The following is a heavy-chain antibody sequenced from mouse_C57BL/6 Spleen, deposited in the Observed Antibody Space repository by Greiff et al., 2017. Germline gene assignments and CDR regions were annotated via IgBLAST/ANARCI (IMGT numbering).Heavy chain of an antibody. J-gene: IGHJ3*01. Sequence: VKVVESGAELMKPGASVKLSCKATGYTFTGYWIEWVKQRPGHGLEWIGEILPGSGSTNYNEKFKGKATFTADTSSNTAYMQLSSLTTEDSAIYYCARSTSYYGSSYLAYWGQGTLVTVSA. CDR2: ILPGSGST. CDR3: ARSTSYYGSSYLAY. CDR1: GYTFTGYW. V-gene: IGHV1-9*01. D-gene: IGHD1-1*01.